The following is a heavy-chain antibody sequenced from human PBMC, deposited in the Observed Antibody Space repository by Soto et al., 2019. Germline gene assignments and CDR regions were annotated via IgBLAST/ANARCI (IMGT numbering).Heavy chain of an antibody. Sequence: SETLSLTCTVSGGSTNSRSDYWGWIRQPPGKGLEWIGSVYYSGSTHDNPSLQSRVTVSVDTSRNQFSLNLISVTAADTAVYFCARQPRGPGYGERGLYFDHWGQGTLVTVSS. V-gene: IGHV4-39*01. CDR2: VYYSGST. J-gene: IGHJ4*02. CDR1: GGSTNSRSDY. D-gene: IGHD3-16*01. CDR3: ARQPRGPGYGERGLYFDH.